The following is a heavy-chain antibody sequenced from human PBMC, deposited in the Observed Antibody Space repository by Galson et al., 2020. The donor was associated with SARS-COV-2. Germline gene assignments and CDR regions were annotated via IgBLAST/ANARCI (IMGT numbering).Heavy chain of an antibody. CDR1: GDSISNGPYY. CDR3: ARGNSPCVTIFGVLTGTCGMDV. J-gene: IGHJ6*02. CDR2: IYKNGRT. Sequence: SQTLSLTCTVSGDSISNGPYYWTWIRQPAGRGLEWIGRIYKNGRTDYSPSLWSQVTISVDTSKNQFSLEVRSVTAADTAVYYCARGNSPCVTIFGVLTGTCGMDVWGQGTTVTVSS. D-gene: IGHD3-3*01. V-gene: IGHV4-61*02.